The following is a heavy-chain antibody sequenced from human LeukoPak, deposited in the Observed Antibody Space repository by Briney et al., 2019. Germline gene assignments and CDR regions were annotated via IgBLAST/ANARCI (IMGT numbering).Heavy chain of an antibody. D-gene: IGHD1-1*01. CDR1: GFIFSSYA. Sequence: GGSLRLSCAASGFIFSSYAMNWVRQAPGKGPEWVALISYDESNKFYADSVKGRFTISRENAKKSLYLQVSSLRVEDTAVYFCVLGAYWNDDKNAFHIWGPGTMVTVSS. CDR2: ISYDESNK. V-gene: IGHV3-30*14. J-gene: IGHJ3*02. CDR3: VLGAYWNDDKNAFHI.